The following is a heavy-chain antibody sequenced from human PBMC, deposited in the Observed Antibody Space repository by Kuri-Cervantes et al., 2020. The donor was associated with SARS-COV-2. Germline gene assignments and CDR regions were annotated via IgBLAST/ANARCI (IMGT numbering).Heavy chain of an antibody. D-gene: IGHD5-18*01. Sequence: GESLKISCPTSGFIFSDYGMHWVRQAPGKGLEWVAVIWSDGSNKYYADSVKGRFTISRDNSKNTLCLQMNNLRPEDTAIYFCSRGGYRYDKPGVYFDYWGQGTLVTVSS. CDR2: IWSDGSNK. CDR3: SRGGYRYDKPGVYFDY. V-gene: IGHV3-33*01. J-gene: IGHJ4*02. CDR1: GFIFSDYG.